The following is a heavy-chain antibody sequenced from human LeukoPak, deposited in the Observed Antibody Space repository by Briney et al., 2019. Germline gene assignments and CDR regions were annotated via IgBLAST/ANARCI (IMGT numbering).Heavy chain of an antibody. V-gene: IGHV1-69*13. CDR1: GGTFISYA. CDR2: IIPIFGTA. CDR3: AREGGYASNERRFPWFDP. J-gene: IGHJ5*02. Sequence: ASVKVSCKASGGTFISYAISWVRQAPGQGLEWMGGIIPIFGTANYAQKFQGRVTITADESTSTAYMELSSLRSEDTAVYYCAREGGYASNERRFPWFDPWGQGTLVTVSS. D-gene: IGHD2-2*01.